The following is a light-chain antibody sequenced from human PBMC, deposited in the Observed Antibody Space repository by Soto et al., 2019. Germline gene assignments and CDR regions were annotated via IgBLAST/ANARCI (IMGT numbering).Light chain of an antibody. CDR2: GAS. CDR1: ESLSSN. Sequence: EVVMTQSPATLSVSPGGRATLSCTASESLSSNLAWYQQKPGQAPRLLIYGASTRGTGIPARFSGSGSGTEFTLTISSLQSEDFAVYYYQPYSDWPPPFGRGTKLDIK. V-gene: IGKV3-15*01. J-gene: IGKJ1*01. CDR3: QPYSDWPPP.